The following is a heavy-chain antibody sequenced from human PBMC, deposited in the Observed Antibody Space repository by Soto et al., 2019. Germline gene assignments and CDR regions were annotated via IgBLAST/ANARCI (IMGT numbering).Heavy chain of an antibody. Sequence: EVPLLESGGNLVQPGGSLRLSCAASGFSFNTYWMQWVRQAPGRGLDWVANIDLDGGEKNYADSVRGRFTISRDNAKNSLHLQMDSLRVEDTAVYYCATYRPGGGWSTPRSHYWGQGILVTVSS. CDR3: ATYRPGGGWSTPRSHY. D-gene: IGHD2-21*01. J-gene: IGHJ4*02. CDR1: GFSFNTYW. CDR2: IDLDGGEK. V-gene: IGHV3-7*05.